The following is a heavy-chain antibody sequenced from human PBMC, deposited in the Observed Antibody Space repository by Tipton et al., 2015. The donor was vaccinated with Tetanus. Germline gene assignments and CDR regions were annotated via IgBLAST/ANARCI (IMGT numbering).Heavy chain of an antibody. CDR1: GGSISSSSYY. Sequence: GLVKPSETLSLTCTVSGGSISSSSYYWGWIRQPPGKALEWIGSIYYSGSTYYNPSLKSRVTMSVDTSKNQFSLKLSSVTAADTAVYYCAREGSSSWNWFDPWGQGTLVTVSS. CDR3: AREGSSSWNWFDP. CDR2: IYYSGST. V-gene: IGHV4-39*07. J-gene: IGHJ5*02. D-gene: IGHD6-13*01.